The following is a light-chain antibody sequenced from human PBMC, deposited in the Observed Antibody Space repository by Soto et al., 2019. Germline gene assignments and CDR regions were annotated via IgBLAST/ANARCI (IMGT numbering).Light chain of an antibody. J-gene: IGKJ1*01. V-gene: IGKV3D-15*01. CDR3: QQFRNWPWT. CDR2: GAS. Sequence: VLTQSPGTLSLSPGDRVTLSCRASQSISINLAWYQHKPGQAPRLLIHGASTRATGVPARISGSGSGTEFTLTISSLQAEDFAVYYCQQFRNWPWTFGQGTKVDIK. CDR1: QSISIN.